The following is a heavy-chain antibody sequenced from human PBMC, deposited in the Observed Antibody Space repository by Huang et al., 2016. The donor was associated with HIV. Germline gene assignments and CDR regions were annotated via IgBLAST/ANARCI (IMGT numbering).Heavy chain of an antibody. CDR3: ARGGPYSRDYYYYGMDV. V-gene: IGHV4-59*01. Sequence: QVQLQESGPGLVKPSETLSLTCTVSGGSISSYYWSWIRQPPGKGLEWIGYIHYSGGTNNNPSLKSRVTTAVDTSKNQFVLKLSSVTAADTAVYYCARGGPYSRDYYYYGMDVWGQGTTVTVSS. CDR1: GGSISSYY. CDR2: IHYSGGT. J-gene: IGHJ6*02. D-gene: IGHD6-13*01.